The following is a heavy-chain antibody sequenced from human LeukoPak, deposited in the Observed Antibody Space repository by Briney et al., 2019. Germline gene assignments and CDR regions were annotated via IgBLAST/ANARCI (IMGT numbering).Heavy chain of an antibody. D-gene: IGHD1-26*01. CDR1: GVSISSYY. CDR3: ARGGSWDSFDY. CDR2: IYYSGST. Sequence: SETLSLTCTVSGVSISSYYWSWIRQPPGKGLEWIGYIYYSGSTNYNPSLKSRVTISVDTSKNQFSLKLSSVTAADTAVYYCARGGSWDSFDYWGQGTLVTVSS. J-gene: IGHJ4*02. V-gene: IGHV4-59*01.